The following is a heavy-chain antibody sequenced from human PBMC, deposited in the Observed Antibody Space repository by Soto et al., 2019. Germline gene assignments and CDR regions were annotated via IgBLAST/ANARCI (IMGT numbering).Heavy chain of an antibody. Sequence: GGSLRLSCAASGFTFSSYEMDWVRQAPGKGLEWVAYISSSGTILYGDSVKGRFTISRDNADNSLYLQMNSLTAEDTAVYYCTKEKSVMYSGYDAFDIWGRGTMVTVSS. CDR1: GFTFSSYE. D-gene: IGHD5-12*01. CDR3: TKEKSVMYSGYDAFDI. V-gene: IGHV3-48*03. CDR2: ISSSGTI. J-gene: IGHJ3*02.